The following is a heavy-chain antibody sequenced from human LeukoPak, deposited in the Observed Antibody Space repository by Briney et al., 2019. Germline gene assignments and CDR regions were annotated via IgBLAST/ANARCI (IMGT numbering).Heavy chain of an antibody. CDR1: GFTFNNAW. CDR2: VKSKADGGTT. V-gene: IGHV3-15*01. J-gene: IGHJ4*02. Sequence: GGSLRLSCAASGFTFNNAWMNWVRQVPGKGLEWVGRVKSKADGGTTDYAAPVEGRFTISRDDSENTLYLQMNSLKTENTAVYYCTSDPRIGRYFDYWGQGTLVTVSS. CDR3: TSDPRIGRYFDY. D-gene: IGHD1-26*01.